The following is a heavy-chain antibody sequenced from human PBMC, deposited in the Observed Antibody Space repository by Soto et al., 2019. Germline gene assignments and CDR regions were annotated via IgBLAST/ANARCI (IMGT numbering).Heavy chain of an antibody. J-gene: IGHJ5*02. D-gene: IGHD3-3*01. CDR2: IYSSGNT. CDR3: ARGQRFSDWFDP. V-gene: IGHV4-4*07. Sequence: SETLSLTCSVSGGNIRCYYWTWIRQPAGKGLEWIGRIYSSGNTKYNPSLQSRVTMSLDTSNNQFSLRLTSVTAADTAVYYCARGQRFSDWFDPWGQGTLVTVSS. CDR1: GGNIRCYY.